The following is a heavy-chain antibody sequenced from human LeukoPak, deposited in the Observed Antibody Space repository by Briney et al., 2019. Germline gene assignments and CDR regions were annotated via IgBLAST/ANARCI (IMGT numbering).Heavy chain of an antibody. CDR2: INPKTGAT. J-gene: IGHJ4*02. Sequence: ASVKVSCKASGYTFTDHYMHWVRQAPGQGLEWMGFINPKTGATRYAQKFQGSITVTRDTSVNTAYRELSGLGPDDTAMYYCVRVAYCGANCYYYVDSWGQGTLVTVSS. CDR1: GYTFTDHY. D-gene: IGHD2-21*02. CDR3: VRVAYCGANCYYYVDS. V-gene: IGHV1-2*02.